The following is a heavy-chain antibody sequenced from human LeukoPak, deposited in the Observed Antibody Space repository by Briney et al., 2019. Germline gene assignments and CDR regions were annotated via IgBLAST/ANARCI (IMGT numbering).Heavy chain of an antibody. Sequence: PGGSLRLSCAASGFTFSSYGMHWVRQAPGKGLEWVAVISYDGSNKYYADSVKGRFTISRDNSKNTLYLQMNSLRAEDTAVYYCARLVGGGYRYFDLWGRGTLVTVSS. D-gene: IGHD1-26*01. CDR1: GFTFSSYG. CDR2: ISYDGSNK. V-gene: IGHV3-30*03. J-gene: IGHJ2*01. CDR3: ARLVGGGYRYFDL.